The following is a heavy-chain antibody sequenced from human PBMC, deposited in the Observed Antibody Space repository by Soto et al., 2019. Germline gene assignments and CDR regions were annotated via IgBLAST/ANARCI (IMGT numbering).Heavy chain of an antibody. D-gene: IGHD2-21*02. CDR3: ARGHCSGDTCFFGGTH. V-gene: IGHV3-74*01. Sequence: EVQLAESGGGLVQPGGSLRLSCAASGFIFNSHWMHWVRQAPGKGLVWVARINSGGSRTNYADSVKGRFTISRDNAKDTLYLDMNSLRVEETAMYYCARGHCSGDTCFFGGTHSGQGTLVTVAS. CDR1: GFIFNSHW. J-gene: IGHJ4*02. CDR2: INSGGSRT.